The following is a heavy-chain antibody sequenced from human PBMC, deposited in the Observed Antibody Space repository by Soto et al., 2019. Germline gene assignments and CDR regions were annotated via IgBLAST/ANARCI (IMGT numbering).Heavy chain of an antibody. J-gene: IGHJ4*02. D-gene: IGHD1-26*01. Sequence: GGSLRLSCAASGFTFSSYAMSWVRQAPGKGLEWVSAISGSGGSTYYADYVKGRFTISRDNSKNTLYLQMNSLRAEDTAVYYCAKIPLPYSGSYYKYDFDYWGQGTLVTVSS. CDR2: ISGSGGST. CDR3: AKIPLPYSGSYYKYDFDY. CDR1: GFTFSSYA. V-gene: IGHV3-23*01.